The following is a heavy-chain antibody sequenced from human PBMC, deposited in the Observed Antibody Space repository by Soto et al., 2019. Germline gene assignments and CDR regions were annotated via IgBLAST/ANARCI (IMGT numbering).Heavy chain of an antibody. CDR2: IFYSGGT. CDR1: GGSILDSTYY. J-gene: IGHJ5*02. D-gene: IGHD3-22*01. CDR3: ARQASGYYYGWFDP. Sequence: SETLSLTCTVSGGSILDSTYYWAWIRQSPGKDLEWIGTIFYSGGTFYTPSLKSRVTMSVDTSNNQFSLKLSSVTAADTSVYYCARQASGYYYGWFDPWGQGTLVTVSS. V-gene: IGHV4-39*01.